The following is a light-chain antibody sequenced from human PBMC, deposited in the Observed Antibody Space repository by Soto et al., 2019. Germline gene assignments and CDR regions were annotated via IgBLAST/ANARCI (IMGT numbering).Light chain of an antibody. CDR2: DVS. Sequence: QSALTQPASVSGSPGQSITISCNGTSSDVGGYNYVSWYQQHPGKAPKLMIYDVSNRPSGVSNRFSGSKSGNTASLTISGLQAEDEADYYCSSYTSSVDVFGTGTKVTVL. CDR1: SSDVGGYNY. V-gene: IGLV2-14*01. CDR3: SSYTSSVDV. J-gene: IGLJ1*01.